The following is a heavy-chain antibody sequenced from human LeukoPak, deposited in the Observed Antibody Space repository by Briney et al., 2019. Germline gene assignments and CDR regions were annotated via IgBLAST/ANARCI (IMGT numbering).Heavy chain of an antibody. CDR1: GYLFTDLS. CDR2: FNPENGET. D-gene: IGHD1-1*01. V-gene: IGHV1-24*01. Sequence: ASVKVSCKVSGYLFTDLSMHWVRQAPGKGLEWMGGFNPENGETLYAPKFLGRVSMTEDASADTAYMEMSSLTTEDTAVYYCVTDIRWNDGFDHWGQGTLVTVSS. J-gene: IGHJ4*02. CDR3: VTDIRWNDGFDH.